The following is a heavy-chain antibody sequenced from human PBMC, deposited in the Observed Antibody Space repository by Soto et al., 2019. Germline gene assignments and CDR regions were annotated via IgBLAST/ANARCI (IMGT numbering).Heavy chain of an antibody. Sequence: EVQLAESGGGLVQPGGSLRLSCAASGFTFSNYWMHWVRQGPGKGLVWVSRINTDGRSTSYADSVKGRFTISRDNAKNTLYLKMNSLRAEATAVYYCARAGGSYGMDVWGQGTTVTVSS. CDR1: GFTFSNYW. CDR3: ARAGGSYGMDV. J-gene: IGHJ6*02. CDR2: INTDGRST. V-gene: IGHV3-74*01.